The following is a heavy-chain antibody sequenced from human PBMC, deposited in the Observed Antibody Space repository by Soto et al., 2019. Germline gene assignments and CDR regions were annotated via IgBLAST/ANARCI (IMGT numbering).Heavy chain of an antibody. CDR2: IGTAGDT. V-gene: IGHV3-13*01. CDR3: ARGQLSITMVRGVGRKIIVYDY. Sequence: GGSLRLSCAASGFTFSSYDMHWVRQATGKGLEWVSAIGTAGDTYYPGSVKGRFTISRENAKNSLYLQMNSLRAEDTAVYYCARGQLSITMVRGVGRKIIVYDYWGQGTLVTVSS. CDR1: GFTFSSYD. D-gene: IGHD3-10*01. J-gene: IGHJ4*02.